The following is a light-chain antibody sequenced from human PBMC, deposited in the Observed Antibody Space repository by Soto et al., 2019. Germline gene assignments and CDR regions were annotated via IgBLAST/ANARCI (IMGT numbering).Light chain of an antibody. CDR2: DTS. Sequence: EIVMTQSPATLSVSPGERATLSCRASQSVSSKLAWYQKKPGQAPRLLIYDTSTRATGIPARFSGSGSGTEFTLTISSLQPEDLAVYYCQQYSEWPPFTFGQGTRLEIK. CDR3: QQYSEWPPFT. V-gene: IGKV3-15*01. J-gene: IGKJ5*01. CDR1: QSVSSK.